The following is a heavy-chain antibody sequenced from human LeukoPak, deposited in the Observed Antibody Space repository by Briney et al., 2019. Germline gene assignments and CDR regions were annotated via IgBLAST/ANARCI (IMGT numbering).Heavy chain of an antibody. CDR2: ATHDGRI. CDR3: ATIYGDFSDFDS. D-gene: IGHD4-17*01. J-gene: IGHJ4*02. Sequence: PSETLSLTCAVYGGSFSGSYWNWIRHPPGKGLQWIGEATHDGRINYNPSLRGRVTISVDTSMNQFSLRLTSVTAADTAVYYCATIYGDFSDFDSWAQGTLVTVSS. V-gene: IGHV4-34*01. CDR1: GGSFSGSY.